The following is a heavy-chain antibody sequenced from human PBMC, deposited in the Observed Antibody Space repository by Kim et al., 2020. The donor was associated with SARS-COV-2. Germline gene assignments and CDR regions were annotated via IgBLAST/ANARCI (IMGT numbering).Heavy chain of an antibody. J-gene: IGHJ6*02. D-gene: IGHD2-8*01. Sequence: GGSLRLSCAASGFTFSSYEMNWVRQAPGKGLEWVSYITSSGSTIYYADSVKGRFTISRDNAKNSLYLQMNRLRAEDTAVYYCARAYSPPLYNYYYYGMDVWGQGTTVTVSS. V-gene: IGHV3-48*03. CDR1: GFTFSSYE. CDR2: ITSSGSTI. CDR3: ARAYSPPLYNYYYYGMDV.